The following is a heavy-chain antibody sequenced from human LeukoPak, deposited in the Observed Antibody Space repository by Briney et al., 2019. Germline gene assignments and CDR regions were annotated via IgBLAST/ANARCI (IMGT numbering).Heavy chain of an antibody. V-gene: IGHV4-61*02. J-gene: IGHJ3*02. Sequence: SETLSLTCTVSGGSISSGSYYWSWIRQPAGKGLEWIGLIYTSGSTNYNPSLKSRVTISVDTSKNQFSLKLSSVTAADTAVYYCASEMWGAHAFDIWGQGTMVTVFS. D-gene: IGHD3-16*01. CDR3: ASEMWGAHAFDI. CDR1: GGSISSGSYY. CDR2: IYTSGST.